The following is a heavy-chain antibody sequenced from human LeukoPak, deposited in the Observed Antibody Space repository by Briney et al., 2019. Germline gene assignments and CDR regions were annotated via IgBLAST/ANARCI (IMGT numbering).Heavy chain of an antibody. Sequence: SETLSLTCTVSGDSGSYFYNWIRQPAGKGLEWIGRIYRSGTTYYNPSLKSRVAMSVDTSKNQFSLKLRSVTAAETGLYFCALLGSSALDYWGHGALVTVSS. V-gene: IGHV4-4*07. CDR3: ALLGSSALDY. CDR2: IYRSGTT. J-gene: IGHJ4*01. D-gene: IGHD3-22*01. CDR1: GDSGSYFY.